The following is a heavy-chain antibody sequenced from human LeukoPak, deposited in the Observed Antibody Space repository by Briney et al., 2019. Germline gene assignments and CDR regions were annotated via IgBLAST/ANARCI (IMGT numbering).Heavy chain of an antibody. Sequence: ASVKLSCKASGYTFTGDYMPWVRQAPGPGLEWMGWINLNSGGTNYAQKFQGRVTMTRDTSISTAYMELSRLRSDDTAVHYCARDARLRLNLNYACWGQETLLTVSS. CDR1: GYTFTGDY. J-gene: IGHJ4*02. CDR3: ARDARLRLNLNYAC. V-gene: IGHV1-2*02. CDR2: INLNSGGT. D-gene: IGHD1-7*01.